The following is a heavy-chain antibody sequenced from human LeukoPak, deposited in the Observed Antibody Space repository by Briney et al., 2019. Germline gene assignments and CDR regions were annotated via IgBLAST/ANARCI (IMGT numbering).Heavy chain of an antibody. V-gene: IGHV1-2*02. D-gene: IGHD2-21*01. J-gene: IGHJ4*02. Sequence: ASVKVSCKASGYMFSDYYIHWLRQAPGQGFEWMGWISRISGATKFAQKFQGRVTLTRDTSISTAYMELSTLTFDDTAICYCVSWAGGNSDVASFDYWGQGTLVTVSS. CDR3: VSWAGGNSDVASFDY. CDR2: ISRISGAT. CDR1: GYMFSDYY.